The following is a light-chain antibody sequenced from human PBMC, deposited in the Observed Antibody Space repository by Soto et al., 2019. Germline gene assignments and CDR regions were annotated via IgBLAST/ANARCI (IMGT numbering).Light chain of an antibody. Sequence: DIQMTQSPSSLSASVGDRVTMTCQASQNINTYLNWYQQRPGQAPKLLIYDASILEPGVPSRFSGSGAGTEFTFTIVSLQPEDIATYYCQQYDDPALTFGGGTKVE. J-gene: IGKJ4*01. CDR2: DAS. CDR3: QQYDDPALT. CDR1: QNINTY. V-gene: IGKV1-33*01.